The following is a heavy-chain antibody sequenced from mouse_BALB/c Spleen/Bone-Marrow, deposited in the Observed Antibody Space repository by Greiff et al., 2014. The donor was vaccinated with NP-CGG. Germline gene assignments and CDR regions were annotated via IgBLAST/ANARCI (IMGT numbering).Heavy chain of an antibody. Sequence: VQLQQSGAELVKPGASVKLSCTASRFNIKDTYMHWVKQRPEQGLEWIGRIDPANGNTKYDPKFQGKATITADTSSNTAYLQLSSLTSEDTAVYYCASYYYGHYFDYWGQGTTLTVSS. CDR3: ASYYYGHYFDY. J-gene: IGHJ2*01. CDR2: IDPANGNT. V-gene: IGHV14-3*02. D-gene: IGHD1-1*01. CDR1: RFNIKDTY.